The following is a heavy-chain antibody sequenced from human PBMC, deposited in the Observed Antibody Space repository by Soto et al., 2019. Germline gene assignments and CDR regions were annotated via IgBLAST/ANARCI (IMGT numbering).Heavy chain of an antibody. V-gene: IGHV3-21*01. J-gene: IGHJ4*02. CDR3: ARDRSWITGTTPIDY. CDR1: GFTFSSYS. D-gene: IGHD1-20*01. Sequence: GGSLRLSCAASGFTFSSYSMNWVRQAPGKGLEWVSSISSSSSYIYYADSVKGRFTISRDNAKNSLYLQMNSLRAEDTAVYYCARDRSWITGTTPIDYWGQGTPVTVSS. CDR2: ISSSSSYI.